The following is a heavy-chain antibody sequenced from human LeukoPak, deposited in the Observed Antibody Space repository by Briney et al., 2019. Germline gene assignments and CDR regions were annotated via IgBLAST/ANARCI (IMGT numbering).Heavy chain of an antibody. V-gene: IGHV1-2*02. CDR2: FNPKSGGT. J-gene: IGHJ5*02. Sequence: ASVKVSCKASGYTFSGYYMHWVRQVPGQGLEWMGWFNPKSGGTNYAQKFQGRVTMTRDTSISTAYMELSRLRSDDTAVYYCARQSGSFENWFDPWGQGTLVTVSS. CDR1: GYTFSGYY. CDR3: ARQSGSFENWFDP. D-gene: IGHD3-22*01.